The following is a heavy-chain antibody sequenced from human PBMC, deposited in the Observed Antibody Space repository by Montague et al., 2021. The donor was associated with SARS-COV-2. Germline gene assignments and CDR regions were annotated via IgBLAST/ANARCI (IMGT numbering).Heavy chain of an antibody. CDR2: NYLHGNA. V-gene: IGHV4-38-2*02. CDR1: GYFIGAGYY. Sequence: SETRSLTCSVSGYFIGAGYYWGWIRQSPGKGLEWIGSNYLHGNAYYNPSLNSRVTISLDTSNNQFSLRLTSVTTSDTAVYYCARGRVTRAGFDYWGQGIRVIVSS. CDR3: ARGRVTRAGFDY. D-gene: IGHD2-21*02. J-gene: IGHJ4*02.